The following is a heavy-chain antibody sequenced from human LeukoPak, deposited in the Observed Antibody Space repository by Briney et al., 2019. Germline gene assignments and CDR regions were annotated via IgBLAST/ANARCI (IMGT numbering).Heavy chain of an antibody. J-gene: IGHJ4*02. V-gene: IGHV4-34*01. D-gene: IGHD3-16*01. Sequence: SETLSLTCAVYGGSFSGYYWSWIRQPPGKGLQWIGEINDSGSSNYSPSLKSRVTISLDASKNQFSLTLSSVTAADTAVYYCARLPTDYDYVWGSSYWGQGTLVTVSS. CDR1: GGSFSGYY. CDR2: INDSGSS. CDR3: ARLPTDYDYVWGSSY.